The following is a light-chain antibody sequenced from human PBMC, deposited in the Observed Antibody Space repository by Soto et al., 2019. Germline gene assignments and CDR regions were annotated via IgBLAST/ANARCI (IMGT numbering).Light chain of an antibody. CDR1: QSISSW. Sequence: DIQMTQSPSTLSASVGDRVTITCRASQSISSWLAWYQQKPGKAPKLLIYKASSLESGVPSRFSGSVSGTEFTLTISSLQPDDFATYYCHQYNSYSLTFGGGTKVEIK. V-gene: IGKV1-5*03. CDR3: HQYNSYSLT. J-gene: IGKJ4*01. CDR2: KAS.